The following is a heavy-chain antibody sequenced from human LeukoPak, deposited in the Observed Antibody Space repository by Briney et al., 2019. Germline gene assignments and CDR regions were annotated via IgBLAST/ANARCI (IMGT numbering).Heavy chain of an antibody. CDR1: GFSSNSG. J-gene: IGHJ4*02. D-gene: IGHD2/OR15-2a*01. CDR2: ISYDGSNA. CDR3: AKDLNSRWSLDY. Sequence: GRSLRLSCEASGFSSNSGMYWVRQAPGKGREWVAVISYDGSNAYYGDSVKGRFTISRDDSKNTLYLQMNSLRAEDTAVYYCAKDLNSRWSLDYWGQGTLVTVSS. V-gene: IGHV3-30*18.